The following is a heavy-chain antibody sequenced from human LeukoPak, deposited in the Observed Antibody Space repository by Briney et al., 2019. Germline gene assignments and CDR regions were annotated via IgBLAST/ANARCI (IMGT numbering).Heavy chain of an antibody. CDR2: IYHSGST. Sequence: SETLSLTCTDSGYSISSGYYWGWIRQPPRKGLEWIGSIYHSGSTYYNPSLRSRVTISVDTSKNQFSLKLSSVTAADTAVYYCARDLGIAAAGDNNWFDPWGQGTLVTVSS. D-gene: IGHD6-13*01. J-gene: IGHJ5*02. CDR1: GYSISSGYY. V-gene: IGHV4-38-2*02. CDR3: ARDLGIAAAGDNNWFDP.